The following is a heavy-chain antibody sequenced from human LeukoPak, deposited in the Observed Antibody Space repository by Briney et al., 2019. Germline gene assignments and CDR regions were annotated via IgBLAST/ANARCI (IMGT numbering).Heavy chain of an antibody. CDR1: GGTFSSYA. D-gene: IGHD3-3*01. V-gene: IGHV1-69*01. CDR2: IIPIFGTA. Sequence: GASVKVSCKASGGTFSSYAISWVRQAPGQGLEWMGGIIPIFGTANYAQKFQGRVTITADESTSTAYMELSSLRSEDTAVYYCARLGRFLEWGNLFDPWGQGTLVTVSS. CDR3: ARLGRFLEWGNLFDP. J-gene: IGHJ5*02.